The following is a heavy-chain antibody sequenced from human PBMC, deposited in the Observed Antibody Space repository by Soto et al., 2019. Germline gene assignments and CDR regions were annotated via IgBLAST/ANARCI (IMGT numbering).Heavy chain of an antibody. V-gene: IGHV1-46*04. CDR3: ARGSSSLGFDY. CDR2: ISPSAGST. CDR1: GYTFTSYY. Sequence: SLKVSCKASGYTFTSYYIHWVRQAPGQGLEWMGIISPSAGSTNYAQNMQGRVTLTRDTSRNSVYMELSSLRSEDTAVYYCARGSSSLGFDYWRQGTLVTVSS. D-gene: IGHD6-6*01. J-gene: IGHJ4*02.